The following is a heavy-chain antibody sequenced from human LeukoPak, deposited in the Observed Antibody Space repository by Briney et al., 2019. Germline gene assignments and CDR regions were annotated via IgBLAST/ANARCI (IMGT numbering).Heavy chain of an antibody. CDR3: ARDLWPYFDY. CDR1: GFTFSSYS. J-gene: IGHJ4*02. D-gene: IGHD3-10*01. V-gene: IGHV3-21*01. Sequence: PGGSLRLSCAASGFTFSSYSMNWVREAPGKGLEWVSSISSSSSYIYYADSVKGRFTISRDNAKNSLYLQVNSLRAEDTAVYYCARDLWPYFDYWGQGTLVTVSS. CDR2: ISSSSSYI.